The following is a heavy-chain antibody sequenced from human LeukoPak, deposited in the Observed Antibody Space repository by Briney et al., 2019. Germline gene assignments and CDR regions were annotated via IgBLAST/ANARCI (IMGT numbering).Heavy chain of an antibody. CDR1: GYILSSYN. D-gene: IGHD3-3*01. V-gene: IGHV1-46*01. CDR2: INPSGGDT. J-gene: IGHJ4*02. Sequence: GASVKVSCKASGYILSSYNMHWVRQAPGQGLEWLGIINPSGGDTKYAQKFQGRLTMTRDMSTSTVYMELSSLRSEDTALYYCATAGRRLFGVLIPLSFDYWGQGTLVTVSS. CDR3: ATAGRRLFGVLIPLSFDY.